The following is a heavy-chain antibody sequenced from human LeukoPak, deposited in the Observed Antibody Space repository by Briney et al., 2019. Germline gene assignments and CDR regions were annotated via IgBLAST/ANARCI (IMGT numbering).Heavy chain of an antibody. J-gene: IGHJ6*02. D-gene: IGHD3-3*01. CDR2: ISAYNGNT. Sequence: ASVNVSCKASGYTFTSYGISWVRPAPGQGLEWMGWISAYNGNTNYAQKLQGRVTMTTDTSTSTAYMELRSLRSDDTAVYCCAREPDYDFRSGYYLGGYYYYGMDVWGQGTTVTVSS. CDR3: AREPDYDFRSGYYLGGYYYYGMDV. CDR1: GYTFTSYG. V-gene: IGHV1-18*01.